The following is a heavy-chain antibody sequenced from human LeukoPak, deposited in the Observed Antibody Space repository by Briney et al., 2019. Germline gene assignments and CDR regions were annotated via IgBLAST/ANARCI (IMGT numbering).Heavy chain of an antibody. Sequence: PGGSPRLSCAASGFTFSSYAMSWVRQAPGKGLEWVSAISGSGGSTYYADSVKGRFTISRDNSKNTLYLQMNSLRAEDTAVYYCAKDLYLQWLVPFSTGIYFDYWGQGTLVTVSS. V-gene: IGHV3-23*01. J-gene: IGHJ4*02. CDR2: ISGSGGST. D-gene: IGHD6-19*01. CDR3: AKDLYLQWLVPFSTGIYFDY. CDR1: GFTFSSYA.